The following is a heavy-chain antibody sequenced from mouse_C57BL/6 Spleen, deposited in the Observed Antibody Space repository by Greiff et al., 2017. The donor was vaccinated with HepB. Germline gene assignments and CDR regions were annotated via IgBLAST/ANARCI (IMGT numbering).Heavy chain of an antibody. V-gene: IGHV1-81*01. CDR2: IYPRSGNT. D-gene: IGHD1-1*01. Sequence: VKLMESGAELARPGASVKLSCKASGYTFTSYGISWVKQRTGQGLEWIGEIYPRSGNTYYNEKFKGKATLTADKSSSTAYMELRSLTSEDSAVYFCVNLYGSSYDYAMDYWGQGTSVTVSS. J-gene: IGHJ4*01. CDR3: VNLYGSSYDYAMDY. CDR1: GYTFTSYG.